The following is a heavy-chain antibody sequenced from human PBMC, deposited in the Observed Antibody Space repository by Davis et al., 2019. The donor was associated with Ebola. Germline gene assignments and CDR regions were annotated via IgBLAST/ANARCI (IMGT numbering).Heavy chain of an antibody. Sequence: MPSETLSLTCAVYGGSFSSYYWSWIRQPPGKGLEWIGYIYYSGSTNYNPSLKSRVTISVDTSKNQFSLKLSSVTAADTAVYYCARGEYDILTGYFTNWGQGTLVTVSS. V-gene: IGHV4-59*08. CDR3: ARGEYDILTGYFTN. D-gene: IGHD3-9*01. CDR2: IYYSGST. J-gene: IGHJ4*02. CDR1: GGSFSSYY.